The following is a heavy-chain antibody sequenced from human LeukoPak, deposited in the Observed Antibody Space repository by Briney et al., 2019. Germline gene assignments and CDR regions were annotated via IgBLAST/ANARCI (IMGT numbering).Heavy chain of an antibody. CDR3: AKKGYYDGSGYYMYYFDH. D-gene: IGHD3-22*01. CDR1: GFTFSDYG. Sequence: PGGSLRLSCAASGFTFSDYGMHWVRQAPGKGLEWVAVISYDGTNKYYVDSVKGRFTISRDNSRNTLYLQMNSLRAEDTAVYYCAKKGYYDGSGYYMYYFDHWGQGTLVTISS. J-gene: IGHJ4*02. V-gene: IGHV3-30*18. CDR2: ISYDGTNK.